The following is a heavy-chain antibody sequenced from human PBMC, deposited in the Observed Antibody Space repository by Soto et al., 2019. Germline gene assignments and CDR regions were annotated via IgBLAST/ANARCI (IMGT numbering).Heavy chain of an antibody. CDR2: ISSNGGST. Sequence: PGGSLRLSCAASGFTFSSYAMHWVRQAPGKGLEYVSAISSNGGSTYYANSVKGRFTISRDNSKNTLYLQMGSLRAEDMAVYYCARGSGTSWYTWFDPWGQGTLVTVSS. D-gene: IGHD2-2*01. CDR3: ARGSGTSWYTWFDP. CDR1: GFTFSSYA. V-gene: IGHV3-64*01. J-gene: IGHJ5*02.